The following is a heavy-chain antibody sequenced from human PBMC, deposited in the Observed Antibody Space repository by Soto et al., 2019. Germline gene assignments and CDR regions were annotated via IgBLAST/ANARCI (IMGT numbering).Heavy chain of an antibody. V-gene: IGHV1-46*01. Sequence: QVQLMQSGAEVKKPGASVKVSCKASGDTFTDYYIHWVRQAPGQGLEWMGTVNPSGGHTTYAQHFLGRVTMTRDTSTSTLYTELTSLTSDDTAVYYCARGGHVVVVTAALDYWGQGTLVTVSS. CDR1: GDTFTDYY. J-gene: IGHJ4*02. CDR3: ARGGHVVVVTAALDY. CDR2: VNPSGGHT. D-gene: IGHD2-21*02.